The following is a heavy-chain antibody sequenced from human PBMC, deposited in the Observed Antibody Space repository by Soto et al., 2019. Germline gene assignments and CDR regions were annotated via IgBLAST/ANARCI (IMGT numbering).Heavy chain of an antibody. V-gene: IGHV4-61*01. CDR1: GGSVSSGSYY. Sequence: PSETLSLTCAVSGGSVSSGSYYWSWIRQPPGRGLEWIGYIYDSGNTNYNPSLKSRVTISVDTSKNQFSLKLTSVTAADTAVYYCARPEYRDYVMFRFWGQGALVTVSS. CDR2: IYDSGNT. J-gene: IGHJ4*02. D-gene: IGHD4-17*01. CDR3: ARPEYRDYVMFRF.